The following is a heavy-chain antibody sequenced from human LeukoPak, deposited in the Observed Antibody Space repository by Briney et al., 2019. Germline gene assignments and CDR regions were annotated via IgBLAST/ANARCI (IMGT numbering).Heavy chain of an antibody. J-gene: IGHJ5*02. CDR2: INPIFGTP. Sequence: SVKVSCKASGGTFSSYVISWVRQAPGQGLEWMGGINPIFGTPFYAQRFQGRVTITMDGSTSTAYMELSSLRSEDTAVYYCARNQTSGDSSWSWFDPWGQGTLVTVSS. CDR3: ARNQTSGDSSWSWFDP. V-gene: IGHV1-69*05. D-gene: IGHD4-17*01. CDR1: GGTFSSYV.